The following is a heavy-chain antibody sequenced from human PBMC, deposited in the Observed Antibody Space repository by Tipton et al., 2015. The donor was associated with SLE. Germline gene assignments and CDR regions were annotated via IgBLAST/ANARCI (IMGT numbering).Heavy chain of an antibody. Sequence: TLSLTCTISGGSFSGYAWSWIRQPPGKRLEWIGEISHSGGDNYNPSLKSRATVSLDRSNKEFSLRLNSVTAADTALYYCARGVAHYYDSGSFDIWGQGTMVTVSS. J-gene: IGHJ3*02. V-gene: IGHV4-34*01. CDR2: ISHSGGD. D-gene: IGHD3-22*01. CDR1: GGSFSGYA. CDR3: ARGVAHYYDSGSFDI.